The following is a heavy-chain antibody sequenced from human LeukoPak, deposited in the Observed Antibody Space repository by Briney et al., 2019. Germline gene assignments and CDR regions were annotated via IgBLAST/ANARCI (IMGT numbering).Heavy chain of an antibody. CDR1: GFTFSSHA. CDR2: ISGSGAGT. CDR3: AKDHYYDSSGYYSQDAFDI. D-gene: IGHD3-22*01. J-gene: IGHJ3*02. V-gene: IGHV3-23*01. Sequence: GGSLRPSCAASGFTFSSHAMSWVRQAPGKGLEWVSSISGSGAGTSYADSVRGRFTISRDNSKNTLYLQMNSLRAEDTAVYYCAKDHYYDSSGYYSQDAFDIWGQGTMVTVSS.